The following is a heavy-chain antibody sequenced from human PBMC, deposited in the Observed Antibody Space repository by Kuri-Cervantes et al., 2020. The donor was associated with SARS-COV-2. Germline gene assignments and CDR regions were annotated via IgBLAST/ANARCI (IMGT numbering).Heavy chain of an antibody. CDR1: GFTFSNYG. V-gene: IGHV3-30*03. Sequence: GESLKISCAASGFTFSNYGIHWVRQAPGKGLEWVAVISYDGGNECYADSVKGRFTISRDNSKNTLYLQMNSLRPEDTAVYYCARDGGKGHGPGLYYWYFNLWGRGTLVTVSS. CDR2: ISYDGGNE. J-gene: IGHJ2*01. CDR3: ARDGGKGHGPGLYYWYFNL. D-gene: IGHD2-15*01.